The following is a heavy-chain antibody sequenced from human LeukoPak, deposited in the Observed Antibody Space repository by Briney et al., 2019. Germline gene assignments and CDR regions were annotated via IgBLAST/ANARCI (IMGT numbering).Heavy chain of an antibody. CDR2: IYYSGST. CDR3: ARNLGYCSSTSCSARFDP. V-gene: IGHV4-59*01. J-gene: IGHJ5*02. CDR1: GGSISTAY. D-gene: IGHD2-2*01. Sequence: PSETLSLTCSVSGGSISTAYWSWIRQPPGKGLEWIGYIYYSGSTNYNPSLKSRVTISVDTSKNQFSLKLSSVSAADTAVYYCARNLGYCSSTSCSARFDPWGQGTLVTVSS.